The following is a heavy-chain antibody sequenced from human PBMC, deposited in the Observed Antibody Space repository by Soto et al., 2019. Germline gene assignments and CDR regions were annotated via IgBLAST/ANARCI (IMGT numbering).Heavy chain of an antibody. D-gene: IGHD7-27*01. Sequence: QVQLQESGPGLVEPSETLSLTCTVSGDSMTSYYWSWIRQSAEKGLEWIGGISATGTTSYIPSLKSRITLSVDTSKNQFSLNLKFVTAADTALYFCARDQSGAADLWGQGTVVIVS. CDR3: ARDQSGAADL. V-gene: IGHV4-4*07. J-gene: IGHJ3*01. CDR1: GDSMTSYY. CDR2: ISATGTT.